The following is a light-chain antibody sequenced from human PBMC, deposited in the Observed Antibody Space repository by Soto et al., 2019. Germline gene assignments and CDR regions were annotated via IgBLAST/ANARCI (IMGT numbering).Light chain of an antibody. CDR3: QQYNNWPPWT. CDR2: GAS. CDR1: QSVSSN. Sequence: EIVMTQSPATLSVSPGERATLSFRASQSVSSNLAWYQQKPGQAPRHLIYGASTRATGIPARFSGSGSGTEFTLTISSLQSEDFAVYYCQQYNNWPPWTFGQGTKVDIK. V-gene: IGKV3-15*01. J-gene: IGKJ1*01.